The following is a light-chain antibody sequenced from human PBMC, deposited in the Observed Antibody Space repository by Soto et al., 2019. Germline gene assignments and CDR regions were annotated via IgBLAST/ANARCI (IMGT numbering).Light chain of an antibody. J-gene: IGLJ1*01. Sequence: QSVLTQPASVSGSPGQSITISCPGTSSDVGGYNYVSWYQQHPGNAPKLMIYDVSNRPSGVSNRFSGSKSGNTASLTISGLQAEDEADYYCSSYTSSSSYVFGTG. CDR3: SSYTSSSSYV. V-gene: IGLV2-14*01. CDR1: SSDVGGYNY. CDR2: DVS.